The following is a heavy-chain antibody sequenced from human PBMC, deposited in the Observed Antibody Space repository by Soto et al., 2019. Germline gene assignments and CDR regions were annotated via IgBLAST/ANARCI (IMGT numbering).Heavy chain of an antibody. V-gene: IGHV3-23*01. CDR3: ARDRVGANRQKNVYYYYSMDV. CDR1: GFTFSTYT. Sequence: PGGSLRLSCAASGFTFSTYTMSWVRQAPGKGLEWVASISGGGGSPSYADSVQGRFTITRDNAKNSLYLQMNSLRAEDTAVYYCARDRVGANRQKNVYYYYSMDVWGKGTTVTVSS. D-gene: IGHD1-1*01. CDR2: ISGGGGSP. J-gene: IGHJ6*03.